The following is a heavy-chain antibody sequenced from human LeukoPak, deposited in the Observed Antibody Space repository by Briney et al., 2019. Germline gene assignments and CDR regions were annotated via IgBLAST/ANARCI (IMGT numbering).Heavy chain of an antibody. CDR1: GYIFTDYF. V-gene: IGHV1-2*02. Sequence: GASVKVSCKASGYIFTDYFMHWVRQAPGHGLEWMGWINPNSGGTNYAQKFQGRVTMTRDTSISTAYMELSRLRSDDTAVYYCARAYADGAHGDYIDYWGQGTLVTVSS. D-gene: IGHD4-17*01. CDR3: ARAYADGAHGDYIDY. CDR2: INPNSGGT. J-gene: IGHJ4*02.